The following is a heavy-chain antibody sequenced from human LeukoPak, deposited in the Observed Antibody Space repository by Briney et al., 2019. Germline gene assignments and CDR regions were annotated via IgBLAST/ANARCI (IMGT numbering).Heavy chain of an antibody. D-gene: IGHD1-26*01. Sequence: ASVKVSCEASGYIFTDYYIHWVRQAPGQGLEWMGWINPNSGGTNFAQKFQGRVTMTRDTSISTAYMDLSRLRSDDTAVYYCARDRRWELLDYWGQGTLVTVSS. J-gene: IGHJ4*02. V-gene: IGHV1-2*02. CDR1: GYIFTDYY. CDR3: ARDRRWELLDY. CDR2: INPNSGGT.